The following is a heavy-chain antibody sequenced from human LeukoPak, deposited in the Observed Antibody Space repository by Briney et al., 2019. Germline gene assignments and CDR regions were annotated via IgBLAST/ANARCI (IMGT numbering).Heavy chain of an antibody. CDR1: QFKFNNYG. Sequence: QPGGSLRLSCATSQFKFNNYGMTWVRQAPGKGLEWVSSITGSGGSTQYADSVQGRFTISRDNSKNTLYLQMNSLRAEDTAVYYCAKDPNGDYIGTFDIWGRGTMVTVSS. D-gene: IGHD4-17*01. CDR3: AKDPNGDYIGTFDI. CDR2: ITGSGGST. V-gene: IGHV3-23*01. J-gene: IGHJ3*02.